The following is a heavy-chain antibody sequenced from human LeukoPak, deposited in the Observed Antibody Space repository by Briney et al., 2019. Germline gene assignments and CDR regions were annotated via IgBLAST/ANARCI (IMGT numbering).Heavy chain of an antibody. CDR1: GFASNGYP. CDR2: MSYVQGDV. J-gene: IGHJ6*03. CDR3: ARAGGAWSRTHYYYFMDV. Sequence: GRSLRLSCAASGFASNGYPMYWVRQAPGKGLEWVAFMSYVQGDVLNADSVKGRFTISRDDSNNTLYLQMNSLRPEDTAVFYCARAGGAWSRTHYYYFMDVWGRGTTVTVSS. D-gene: IGHD1/OR15-1a*01. V-gene: IGHV3-30*01.